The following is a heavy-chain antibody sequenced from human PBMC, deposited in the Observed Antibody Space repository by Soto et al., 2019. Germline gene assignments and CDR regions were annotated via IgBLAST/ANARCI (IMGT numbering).Heavy chain of an antibody. CDR2: IYYSGST. D-gene: IGHD6-19*01. CDR1: GGSINNYY. Sequence: QVQLQESGPGLVKPSETLSLTCTVSGGSINNYYWSWIRQPPGKGLEWIGYIYYSGSTSYNSSLKSRVTILVDTSNNQFSLKLGSVTAADTAVYFCARGGWSLDSWGQGTLVSVSP. CDR3: ARGGWSLDS. V-gene: IGHV4-59*08. J-gene: IGHJ4*02.